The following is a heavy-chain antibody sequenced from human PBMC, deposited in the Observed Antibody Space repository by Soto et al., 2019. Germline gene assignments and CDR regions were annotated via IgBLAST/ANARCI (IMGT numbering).Heavy chain of an antibody. CDR2: IKQDGSEK. CDR3: ARGRDYGSERLNAFDV. CDR1: GFTFSRFW. J-gene: IGHJ3*01. Sequence: EVQLVESGGGLVQPGGSLRLSCAASGFTFSRFWMSWVRQAPGKGLEWVANIKQDGSEKYYVDSVKGRFTISRDNAKHSLYLQMNSLRAEDTAVYYCARGRDYGSERLNAFDVWGQGTMVTVSS. D-gene: IGHD3-10*01. V-gene: IGHV3-7*04.